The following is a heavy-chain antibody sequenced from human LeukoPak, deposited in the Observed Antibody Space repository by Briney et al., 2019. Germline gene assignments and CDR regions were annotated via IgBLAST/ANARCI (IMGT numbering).Heavy chain of an antibody. CDR2: IYHSGST. D-gene: IGHD3-9*01. V-gene: IGHV4-59*12. Sequence: SETLSLTCTVSGGSISSYYWSWIRQPPGKGLEWIGYIYHSGSTYYNPSLKSRVTISVDRSKNQFSLKLGSVTAADTAVYYCASTGKLRYFDWLTFDYWGQGTLVTVSS. CDR3: ASTGKLRYFDWLTFDY. J-gene: IGHJ4*02. CDR1: GGSISSYY.